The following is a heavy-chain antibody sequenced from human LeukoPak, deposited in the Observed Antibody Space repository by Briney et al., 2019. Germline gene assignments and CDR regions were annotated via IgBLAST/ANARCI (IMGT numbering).Heavy chain of an antibody. J-gene: IGHJ3*02. CDR3: ARGATLEWLLDRYGAFDI. Sequence: RPSETLSLTCTVSSGPISSYYWSWLRQPPGKGLEGIGYICYSGSTNYNPSLESRVTISVDTSNNQSSLKLSSVTAADTAVYYCARGATLEWLLDRYGAFDIWGQGTMVTVSS. CDR2: ICYSGST. V-gene: IGHV4-59*01. D-gene: IGHD3-3*01. CDR1: SGPISSYY.